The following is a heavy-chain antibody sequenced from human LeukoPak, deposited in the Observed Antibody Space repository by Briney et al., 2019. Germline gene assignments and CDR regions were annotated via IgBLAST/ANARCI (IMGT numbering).Heavy chain of an antibody. CDR1: GGTFSSYT. CDR2: IIPILGIA. J-gene: IGHJ6*02. D-gene: IGHD3-9*01. Sequence: ASVKVSCKASGGTFSSYTISWVRQAPGQGLEWMGRIIPILGIANYAQKFQGRVTITADKSTSTAYMELSSLRSEDTAVYYCARDRKNTFDWFHYYYGMDVWGQGTTVTVSS. V-gene: IGHV1-69*04. CDR3: ARDRKNTFDWFHYYYGMDV.